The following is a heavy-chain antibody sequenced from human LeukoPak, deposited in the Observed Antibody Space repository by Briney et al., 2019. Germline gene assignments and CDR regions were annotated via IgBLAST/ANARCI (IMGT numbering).Heavy chain of an antibody. Sequence: SETLSLTCTVSGGSVNNYYWGWIRQPPGMGLDWIGIVYYSGSTYYNPSLKSRVTISVDTSKNQFSLKLSSVTAADTAVYYCARVTLGYCTGGSCPYWYFDLWGRGTLVTVSS. CDR1: GGSVNNYY. CDR3: ARVTLGYCTGGSCPYWYFDL. J-gene: IGHJ2*01. CDR2: VYYSGST. V-gene: IGHV4-39*07. D-gene: IGHD2-15*01.